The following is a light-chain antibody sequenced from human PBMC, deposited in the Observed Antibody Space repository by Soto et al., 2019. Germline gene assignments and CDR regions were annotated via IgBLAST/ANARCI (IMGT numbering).Light chain of an antibody. CDR1: QSVSSY. J-gene: IGKJ2*01. V-gene: IGKV3-11*01. CDR3: QQRSNWPPA. CDR2: DAS. Sequence: EIVLTQSPATLSLSPGARATLSCRASQSVSSYLAWYQQKPGQAPRLLIYDASNRATGIPARFSGSGSGTDFTLTISSLEPEDFAVYYCQQRSNWPPAFGQGTKLEIK.